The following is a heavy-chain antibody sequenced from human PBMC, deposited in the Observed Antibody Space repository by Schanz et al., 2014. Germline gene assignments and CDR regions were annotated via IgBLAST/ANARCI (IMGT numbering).Heavy chain of an antibody. CDR2: ISYDGTNE. V-gene: IGHV3-30*03. D-gene: IGHD3-10*01. Sequence: VQLVESGGGLVQPGGSLRLSCAASGFIFSAYTMNWVRQAPGKGLEWVAVISYDGTNEYYAESVKGRFTISRDNGKKSLYLQMNSLRAEDTAVYYCARAQGVIRLYYGVDVWGQGTTGTVSS. CDR3: ARAQGVIRLYYGVDV. J-gene: IGHJ6*02. CDR1: GFIFSAYT.